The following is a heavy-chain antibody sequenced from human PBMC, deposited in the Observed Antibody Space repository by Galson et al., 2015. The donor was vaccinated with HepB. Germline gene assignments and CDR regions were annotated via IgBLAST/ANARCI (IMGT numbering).Heavy chain of an antibody. CDR1: GFTFSSYA. J-gene: IGHJ4*02. CDR2: ISGSGGST. V-gene: IGHV3-23*01. Sequence: SLRLSCAASGFTFSSYAMSWVRQAPGKGLEWVSAISGSGGSTYYADSVKGRFTISRDNSKNTLYLQMNSLRAEDTAVYYCAKDLIDGDYFDLFDYWGQGTLVTVSS. D-gene: IGHD4-17*01. CDR3: AKDLIDGDYFDLFDY.